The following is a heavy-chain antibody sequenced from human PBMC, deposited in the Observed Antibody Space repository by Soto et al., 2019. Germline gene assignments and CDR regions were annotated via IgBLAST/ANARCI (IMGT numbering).Heavy chain of an antibody. V-gene: IGHV1-69*01. Sequence: QVQLVQSGAEVKKPGSSVKVSCKASGGTFSSYAISWVRQAPGQGLEWMGGIIPIFGTANYAQKFQGRVTITADESTSTAYMELSSLRSEDTDVYYCAREPDPTVATVPEDWFDPWGQGTLVTVSS. CDR1: GGTFSSYA. CDR3: AREPDPTVATVPEDWFDP. J-gene: IGHJ5*02. D-gene: IGHD5-12*01. CDR2: IIPIFGTA.